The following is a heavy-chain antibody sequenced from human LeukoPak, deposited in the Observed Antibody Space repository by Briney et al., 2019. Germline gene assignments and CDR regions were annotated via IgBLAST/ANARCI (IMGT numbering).Heavy chain of an antibody. D-gene: IGHD2-8*01. CDR3: ARVREYCTNGVCYPDFDY. Sequence: GGSLRLSCAASGFTFSTYGMLWVRQAPGNGLEWVAFIRYDGNNKYYADSVKGRFTISRDNAKNSLYLQMNSLRAEDTAVYYCARVREYCTNGVCYPDFDYWGQGTLVTVSS. J-gene: IGHJ4*02. CDR2: IRYDGNNK. V-gene: IGHV3-30*02. CDR1: GFTFSTYG.